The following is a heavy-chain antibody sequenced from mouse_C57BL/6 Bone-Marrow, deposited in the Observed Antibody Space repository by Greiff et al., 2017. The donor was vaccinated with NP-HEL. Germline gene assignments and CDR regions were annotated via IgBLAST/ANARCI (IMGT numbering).Heavy chain of an antibody. V-gene: IGHV2-2*01. Sequence: VKLQESGPGLVQPSQSLSITCTVSGFSLTSYGVHWVRQSPGKGLEWLGVIWSGGSTDYNAAFISRLSISKDNSKSQVFFKMNSLQADDTAIYYCASDSAGGAYWGQGTLVTVSA. J-gene: IGHJ3*01. CDR1: GFSLTSYG. CDR2: IWSGGST. D-gene: IGHD6-1*01. CDR3: ASDSAGGAY.